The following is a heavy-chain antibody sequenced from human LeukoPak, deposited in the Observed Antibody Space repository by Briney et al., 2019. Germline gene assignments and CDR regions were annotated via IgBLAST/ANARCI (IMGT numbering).Heavy chain of an antibody. CDR2: IYPGDSDV. Sequence: GESLKISCKGSGYNFTNYWIGWVRQMPGKGLEWMGIIYPGDSDVRYSPSFQGQVTISADKSISTAYLQWSSLKASDTAMYYCARLTVRGYYDSSGYPSDAFDIWGQGTMVTVSS. D-gene: IGHD3-22*01. CDR3: ARLTVRGYYDSSGYPSDAFDI. J-gene: IGHJ3*02. CDR1: GYNFTNYW. V-gene: IGHV5-51*01.